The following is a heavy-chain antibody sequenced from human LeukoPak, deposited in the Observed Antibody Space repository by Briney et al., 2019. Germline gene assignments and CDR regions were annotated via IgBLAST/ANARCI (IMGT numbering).Heavy chain of an antibody. J-gene: IGHJ4*02. CDR1: GFTFSSHG. CDR3: AKEDYSRSFYFDH. Sequence: PGGSLRLSCVVSGFTFSSHGMHWVRQAPGKGLEWEAVISDDSRDIYYADSVRGRFTISRDNSKNTVFLQMNSLRPDDTGVYYCAKEDYSRSFYFDHWGQGTLVTASS. V-gene: IGHV3-30*18. CDR2: ISDDSRDI. D-gene: IGHD6-6*01.